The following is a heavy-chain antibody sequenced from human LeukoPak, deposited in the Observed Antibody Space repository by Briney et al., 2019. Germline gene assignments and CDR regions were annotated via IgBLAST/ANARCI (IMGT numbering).Heavy chain of an antibody. D-gene: IGHD5-18*01. CDR2: IWYDGSNK. J-gene: IGHJ4*02. Sequence: GGSLRLSCAASGFTFTSYGMHRVRQAPGKGLEWVAVIWYDGSNKYYADSVKGRFTISTDNSKNTQYLQMSSLRAEDTAVYYCARDLVDTGIGTLDYWGQGTLVTVSS. CDR1: GFTFTSYG. CDR3: ARDLVDTGIGTLDY. V-gene: IGHV3-33*01.